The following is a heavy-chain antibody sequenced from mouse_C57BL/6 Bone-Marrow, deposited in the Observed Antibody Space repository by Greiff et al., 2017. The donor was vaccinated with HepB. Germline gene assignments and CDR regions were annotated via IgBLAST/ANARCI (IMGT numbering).Heavy chain of an antibody. CDR2: IDPNSGGT. Sequence: QVQLQQPGAELVKPGASVKLSCKASGYTFTSYWMHWVKQRPGRGLEWIGRIDPNSGGTKYNEKFKSKATLTVDKPSSTAYMQRSSLTSEDSAVYYCARLGLPYGSSYLWYFDVWGTGTTVTVSS. V-gene: IGHV1-72*01. CDR1: GYTFTSYW. CDR3: ARLGLPYGSSYLWYFDV. J-gene: IGHJ1*03. D-gene: IGHD1-1*01.